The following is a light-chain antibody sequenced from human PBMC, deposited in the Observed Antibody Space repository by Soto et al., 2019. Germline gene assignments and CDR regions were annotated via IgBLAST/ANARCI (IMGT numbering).Light chain of an antibody. CDR3: SSYAGSNGV. CDR2: EVC. CDR1: SSDVGGYNY. J-gene: IGLJ1*01. V-gene: IGLV2-8*01. Sequence: QSALTQPPSASGSPGQSVTISCTGTSSDVGGYNYVSWYQQHPGKAPKLMIYEVCKRPSGVPDRFSGSKSGNTASLTVSGLQAEDEADHYCSSYAGSNGVFGTGTKVTV.